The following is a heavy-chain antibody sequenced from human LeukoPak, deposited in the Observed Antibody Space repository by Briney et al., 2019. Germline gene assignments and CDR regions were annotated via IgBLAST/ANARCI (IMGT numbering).Heavy chain of an antibody. CDR2: ITGNSGTI. Sequence: PGGSLRLSCAASGFTFSAYNMNWVRQAPGKGLEWISYITGNSGTIYYADSVKGRFTISRDNAKDSLYLQMNSLRAEDTAVYYCVRREVGAHPFDYWGQGTLVTVSS. J-gene: IGHJ4*02. V-gene: IGHV3-48*01. D-gene: IGHD1-26*01. CDR3: VRREVGAHPFDY. CDR1: GFTFSAYN.